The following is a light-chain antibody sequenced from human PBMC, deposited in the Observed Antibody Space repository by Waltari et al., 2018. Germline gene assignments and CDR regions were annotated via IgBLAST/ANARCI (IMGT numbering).Light chain of an antibody. J-gene: IGKJ2*01. CDR3: QQYNTYSS. CDR1: QSISNW. CDR2: KAS. V-gene: IGKV1-5*03. Sequence: IQMPQSPSSPSASVGVRVTITCWASQSISNWLALYQQKPGKAPILLIYKASILKSGVPSRFSGSVSGTQFTLTLSSLQPGDFATYYCQQYNTYSSFGQGTKLEIK.